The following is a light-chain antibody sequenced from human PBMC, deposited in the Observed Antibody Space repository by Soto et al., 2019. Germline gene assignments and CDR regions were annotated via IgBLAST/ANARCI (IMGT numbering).Light chain of an antibody. Sequence: AIQLTQSPASLSASVGDRVTITCRASQGIKNDVAWYQQRPGRAPKLLIYAASSLQSGVPSRFSGSGSGTDFTLTISSLQPEDFASYYCLQDYNYPYTFGQGTKLEIK. J-gene: IGKJ2*01. CDR2: AAS. V-gene: IGKV1-6*01. CDR3: LQDYNYPYT. CDR1: QGIKND.